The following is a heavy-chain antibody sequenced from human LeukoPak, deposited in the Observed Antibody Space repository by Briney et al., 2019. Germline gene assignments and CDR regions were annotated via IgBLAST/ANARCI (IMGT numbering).Heavy chain of an antibody. Sequence: SVKVSCKASGGPFSSHAISWVRQAPGQGLEWMGGIIPMYGTTNYAQKFQGRVTITTDYMELSSLRSADTAVYYCARDAYYGSSTVHYDFWGQGTLVTVSS. CDR1: GGPFSSHA. D-gene: IGHD6-6*01. CDR3: ARDAYYGSSTVHYDF. V-gene: IGHV1-69*13. CDR2: IIPMYGTT. J-gene: IGHJ4*02.